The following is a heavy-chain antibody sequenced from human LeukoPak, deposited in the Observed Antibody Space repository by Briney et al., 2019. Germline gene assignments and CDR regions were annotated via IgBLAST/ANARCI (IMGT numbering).Heavy chain of an antibody. J-gene: IGHJ4*02. CDR3: ARGGHHSVDY. CDR1: GFTFRNYW. Sequence: GGSLRLSCAASGFTFRNYWMSWVRRIPGKGLEWVASINVDGSEKKYVDSVKGRFTMSRDNARNSVYLQMESLRVDDTALYYCARGGHHSVDYWGQGTLVTASS. CDR2: INVDGSEK. D-gene: IGHD2-21*01. V-gene: IGHV3-7*01.